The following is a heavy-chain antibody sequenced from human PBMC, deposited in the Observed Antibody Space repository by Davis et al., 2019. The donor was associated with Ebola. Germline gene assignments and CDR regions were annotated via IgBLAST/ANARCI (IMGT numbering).Heavy chain of an antibody. J-gene: IGHJ4*02. Sequence: GGSLRLSCAASGFTFSSSAMHWVRQASGKGLEWVGRIRSKANSYATAYAASVKGRFTISRDDSKNTAYLQMNSLKTEDTAVYYCTTPGDSSGDYWGQGTLVTVSS. CDR1: GFTFSSSA. V-gene: IGHV3-73*01. D-gene: IGHD3-22*01. CDR3: TTPGDSSGDY. CDR2: IRSKANSYAT.